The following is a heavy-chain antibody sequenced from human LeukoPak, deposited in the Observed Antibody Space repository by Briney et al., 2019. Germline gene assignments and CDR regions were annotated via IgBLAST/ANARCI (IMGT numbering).Heavy chain of an antibody. CDR3: ARDSWGATRLDY. J-gene: IGHJ4*02. CDR2: IIPILGIA. CDR1: GGTFSSYA. D-gene: IGHD1-26*01. Sequence: SVTVSFKASGGTFSSYAISWVRQAPGQGLEWMGRIIPILGIANYAQKFQGRVTITADKSTSTAYMELSSLRSEDTAVYYCARDSWGATRLDYWGQGTLVTVSS. V-gene: IGHV1-69*04.